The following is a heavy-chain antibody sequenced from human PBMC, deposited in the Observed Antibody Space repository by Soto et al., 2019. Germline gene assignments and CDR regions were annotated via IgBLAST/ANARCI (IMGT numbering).Heavy chain of an antibody. V-gene: IGHV3-30*18. CDR2: LSYHLSSE. J-gene: IGHJ4*02. CDR1: GFTFSAYG. Sequence: QVQLVESGGGVVQPGTSLRLSCAASGFTFSAYGMHWVRQAPGKELEWLAVLSYHLSSEFYAEAVKGRFTISRDNSKNTLYLQMDSLRPEDTAVYYCANEVDKYSAAWFDIDDWGQGTLVTVSS. D-gene: IGHD5-12*01. CDR3: ANEVDKYSAAWFDIDD.